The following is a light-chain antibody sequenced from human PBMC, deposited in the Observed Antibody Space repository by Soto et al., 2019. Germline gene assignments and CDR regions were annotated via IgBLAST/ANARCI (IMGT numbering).Light chain of an antibody. Sequence: QSVLTQPASVSGSPGQSITISCTGTSGDIGSYNRVSWYQQHPGKAPKLIIYEVTDRPSGVSNRSSGSKSGNTASLTISGLQAEDEAEYYCSSYTNINTRACVFGTGTKV. V-gene: IGLV2-14*01. CDR2: EVT. CDR3: SSYTNINTRACV. J-gene: IGLJ1*01. CDR1: SGDIGSYNR.